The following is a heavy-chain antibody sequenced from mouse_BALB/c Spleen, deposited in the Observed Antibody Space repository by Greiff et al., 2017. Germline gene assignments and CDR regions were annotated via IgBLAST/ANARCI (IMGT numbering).Heavy chain of an antibody. V-gene: IGHV5-2*01. Sequence: EVMLVESGGGLVQPGESLKLSCESNEYEFPSHDMSWVRKTPEKRLELVAAINSDGGSTYYPDTMERRFIISRDNTKKTLYLQMSSLRSEDTALYYCARHDGDDYDAAWFAYWGQGTLVTVSA. CDR2: INSDGGST. CDR3: ARHDGDDYDAAWFAY. CDR1: EYEFPSHD. D-gene: IGHD2-4*01. J-gene: IGHJ3*01.